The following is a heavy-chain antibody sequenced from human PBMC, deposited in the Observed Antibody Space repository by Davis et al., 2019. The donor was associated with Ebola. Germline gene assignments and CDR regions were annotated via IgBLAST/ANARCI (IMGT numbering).Heavy chain of an antibody. D-gene: IGHD5-24*01. CDR1: GFTFSSYW. J-gene: IGHJ4*02. V-gene: IGHV3-7*01. CDR2: IKQDGSEK. Sequence: GESLKISCAASGFTFSSYWMSWVRQAPGKGLEWVANIKQDGSEKYYVDSVKGRFTISRDNAKNSLYLQMNSLRAEDTAVYYCARGGRWLQFATDYWGQGTLVTVSS. CDR3: ARGGRWLQFATDY.